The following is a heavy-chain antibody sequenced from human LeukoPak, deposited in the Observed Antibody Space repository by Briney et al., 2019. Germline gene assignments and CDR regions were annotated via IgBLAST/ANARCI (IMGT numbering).Heavy chain of an antibody. V-gene: IGHV3-48*04. CDR3: ARVDESSSYWFDP. CDR2: ISSSGSTI. Sequence: PGGSLRLSCAASGFTFSTYTMNWVRQAPGKGLEWVSYISSSGSTIYYADSVKGRFTISRDNAKNSLYLQMNSLRAEDTAVYYCARVDESSSYWFDPWGQGTLVTVSS. CDR1: GFTFSTYT. J-gene: IGHJ5*02. D-gene: IGHD6-6*01.